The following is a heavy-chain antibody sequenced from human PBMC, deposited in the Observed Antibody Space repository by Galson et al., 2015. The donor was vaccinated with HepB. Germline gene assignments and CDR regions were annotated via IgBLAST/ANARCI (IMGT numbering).Heavy chain of an antibody. CDR2: IYSGGST. CDR1: GFTVSSNY. D-gene: IGHD3-22*01. CDR3: ASFVGADSSGYYGAFDI. J-gene: IGHJ3*02. Sequence: SLRLSCAASGFTVSSNYMSWVRQAPGKGLEWVSVIYSGGSTYYADSVKGRFTISRDNSKNTLYLQMNSLRAEDTAVYYCASFVGADSSGYYGAFDIWGQGTMVTVSS. V-gene: IGHV3-66*01.